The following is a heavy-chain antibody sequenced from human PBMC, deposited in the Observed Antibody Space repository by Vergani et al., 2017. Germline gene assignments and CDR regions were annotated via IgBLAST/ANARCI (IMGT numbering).Heavy chain of an antibody. CDR2: IWYDGRNK. V-gene: IGHV3-33*01. CDR1: GFTFSSYG. J-gene: IGHJ6*02. Sequence: QVQLVESGGGVVQPGRSLRLSCAASGFTFSSYGMHWVRQAPGKGLEWVALIWYDGRNKYYANSVKGRFTISRDKSKNTLYLKMNSLRAEDTAVYYCAREDPLYDFGGGGMDVWGQGTTVTVSS. CDR3: AREDPLYDFGGGGMDV. D-gene: IGHD3-3*01.